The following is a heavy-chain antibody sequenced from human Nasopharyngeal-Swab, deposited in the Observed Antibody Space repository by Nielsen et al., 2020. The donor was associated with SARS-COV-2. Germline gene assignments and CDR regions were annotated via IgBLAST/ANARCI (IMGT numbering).Heavy chain of an antibody. CDR3: ARDLAYYYDSSGYYWAGYYYGMDV. D-gene: IGHD3-22*01. CDR1: GGSISSGGYS. Sequence: SETLSLTCAVSGGSISSGGYSWSWIRQPPGKGLEWIGYIYYSGSTYYNPSLKSRVTISVDTSKNQFSLKLSSVTAADTAVYYCARDLAYYYDSSGYYWAGYYYGMDVWGQGTTVTVSS. CDR2: IYYSGST. J-gene: IGHJ6*02. V-gene: IGHV4-30-4*07.